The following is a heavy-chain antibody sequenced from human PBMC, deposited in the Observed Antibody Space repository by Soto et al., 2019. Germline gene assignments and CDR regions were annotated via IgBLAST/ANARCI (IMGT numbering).Heavy chain of an antibody. J-gene: IGHJ4*02. CDR2: IRTKANKYAT. D-gene: IGHD1-26*01. CDR1: GFTFSDSA. V-gene: IGHV3-73*02. Sequence: VPLVESGGGLVHPGGSLKLSCSSSGFTFSDSAIHWVRQASGKGLEWVGRIRTKANKYATAYAESVKGRFTISRENSKNTENLQMNSLETEDTAVYYCSRDRSGIEGATPDWGQGTLVTVSS. CDR3: SRDRSGIEGATPD.